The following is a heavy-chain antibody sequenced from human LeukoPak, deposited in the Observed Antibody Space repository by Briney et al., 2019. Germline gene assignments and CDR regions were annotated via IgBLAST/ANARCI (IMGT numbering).Heavy chain of an antibody. CDR3: AKQLFFDY. Sequence: GGSLRLSCAASGFTFDTYAMSWVRQAPGKGLEWVSGINAGGGGTYHADPVKGRFTISRDNSKNILYLQMNSLRAEDTAVYYCAKQLFFDYWGQGTLVTVSS. D-gene: IGHD2-15*01. V-gene: IGHV3-23*01. CDR1: GFTFDTYA. J-gene: IGHJ4*02. CDR2: INAGGGGT.